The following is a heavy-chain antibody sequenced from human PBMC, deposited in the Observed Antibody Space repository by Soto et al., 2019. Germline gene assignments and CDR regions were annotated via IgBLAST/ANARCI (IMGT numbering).Heavy chain of an antibody. J-gene: IGHJ5*02. V-gene: IGHV4-31*03. CDR1: GGSISSGGYY. CDR3: ARGYHDYDNWFDP. CDR2: IYYSGST. D-gene: IGHD2-2*01. Sequence: PSETLSLTCTVSGGSISSGGYYWSWIRQHPGKGLEWIGYIYYSGSTYYNPSLKSRVTISVDTSKNQFSLKLSSVTAADTAVYYCARGYHDYDNWFDPWGQGTLVTVS.